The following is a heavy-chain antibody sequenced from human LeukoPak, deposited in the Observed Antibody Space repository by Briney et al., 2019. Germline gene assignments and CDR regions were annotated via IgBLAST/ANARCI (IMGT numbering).Heavy chain of an antibody. CDR1: GFTFSRYW. CDR2: IKQDGSEK. D-gene: IGHD2-8*01. V-gene: IGHV3-7*03. Sequence: GGSLRLSCTASGFTFSRYWMSWVCQAPGKGLEWLANIKQDGSEKFYVDSVKGRFTISRDNAKNTLYLQMNSLRAEDTAVYYCARAGHCTNGICYTADFDYWGQGSLVTVSS. CDR3: ARAGHCTNGICYTADFDY. J-gene: IGHJ4*02.